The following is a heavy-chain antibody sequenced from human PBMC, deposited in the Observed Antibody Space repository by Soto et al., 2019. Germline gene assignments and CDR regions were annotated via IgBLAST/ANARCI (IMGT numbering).Heavy chain of an antibody. D-gene: IGHD2-15*01. J-gene: IGHJ5*02. CDR3: ARDRATGFGSVVRRNWLDP. V-gene: IGHV1-3*04. CDR1: GYIFTTSA. Sequence: QIQLVQSGAEVKKPEASVRVSCMTSGYIFTTSAMHWVRLAPGQRLEWLGWINTGNGNTQYSQNFQGRVTITRDTSAKTAYMELSSLRSEDTAVYYCARDRATGFGSVVRRNWLDPWGQGTLVTVSS. CDR2: INTGNGNT.